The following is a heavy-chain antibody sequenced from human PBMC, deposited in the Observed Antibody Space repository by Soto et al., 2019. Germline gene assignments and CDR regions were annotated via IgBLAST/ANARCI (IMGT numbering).Heavy chain of an antibody. V-gene: IGHV3-9*01. CDR3: ARDGGSGIVSFTALDF. CDR1: GFTFDDYA. D-gene: IGHD1-26*01. Sequence: EVQLVESGGGLVQPGRSLRLSCAAAGFTFDDYAMHWVRQVPGEGLEWVSGISWNSGRLDYADSVQGRFTISRDNAKNSLYLQMNSLRAGDTALYYCARDGGSGIVSFTALDFWGQGTLVTVSS. CDR2: ISWNSGRL. J-gene: IGHJ4*02.